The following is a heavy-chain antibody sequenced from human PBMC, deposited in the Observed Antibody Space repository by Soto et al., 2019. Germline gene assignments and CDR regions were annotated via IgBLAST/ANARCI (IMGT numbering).Heavy chain of an antibody. D-gene: IGHD2-15*01. CDR3: ARGLRRVVVAATNYYFDY. CDR2: ISSNSSTI. Sequence: GESLKISCAASGFTFSSYSMNWVRQAPGKGLEWVSYISSNSSTIYYAHCVKGRFTISRDNANNTLYLQMNSLRAEDTAVYYCARGLRRVVVAATNYYFDYGGQGTLVTVSS. V-gene: IGHV3-48*01. J-gene: IGHJ4*02. CDR1: GFTFSSYS.